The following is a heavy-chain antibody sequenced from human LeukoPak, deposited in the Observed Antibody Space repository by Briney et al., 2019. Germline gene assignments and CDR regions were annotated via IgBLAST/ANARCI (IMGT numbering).Heavy chain of an antibody. D-gene: IGHD2-2*01. J-gene: IGHJ4*02. CDR1: GFTFSSYD. CDR2: IGTAGDT. Sequence: GGSLRLSYAASGFTFSSYDMHWVRQATGKGLEWVSAIGTAGDTYYPGSVKGRFTISRENAKNSLYLQMNSLRAGDTAVYYCARSFEGTLQGYSSSTRCYGGDYWGQGTLVTVSS. CDR3: ARSFEGTLQGYSSSTRCYGGDY. V-gene: IGHV3-13*01.